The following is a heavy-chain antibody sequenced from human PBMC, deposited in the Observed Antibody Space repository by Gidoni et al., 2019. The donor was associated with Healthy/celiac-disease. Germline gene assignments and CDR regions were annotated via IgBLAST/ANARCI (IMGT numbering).Heavy chain of an antibody. D-gene: IGHD1-26*01. V-gene: IGHV1-2*02. J-gene: IGHJ3*02. CDR2: INPNSGGT. CDR1: AYTFTGYY. Sequence: QVQMVQSGAEVKKPAASVQASCTDAAYTFTGYYMHWVRQAAGQGLEWMGWINPNSGGTNYAQKFQGRVTMTRDTSISTAYMELSRLRSDDTAVYYCARDTSGSYDAFDIWGQGTMVTVSS. CDR3: ARDTSGSYDAFDI.